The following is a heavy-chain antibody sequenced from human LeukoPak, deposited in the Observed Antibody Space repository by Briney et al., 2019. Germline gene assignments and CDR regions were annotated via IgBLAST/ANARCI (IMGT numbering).Heavy chain of an antibody. D-gene: IGHD2-15*01. CDR1: GFTFSDYY. CDR3: AENPWRGSPTYSNTSMTV. CDR2: ISSSGSTI. Sequence: GGSLRLSCAASGFTFSDYYMSWIRQAPGKGLEWVSYISSSGSTIYYADSVKGRFTISRDNAKNSLYLQMNSLRADDTAVYYCAENPWRGSPTYSNTSMTVWAKGPTVTV. V-gene: IGHV3-11*01. J-gene: IGHJ6*03.